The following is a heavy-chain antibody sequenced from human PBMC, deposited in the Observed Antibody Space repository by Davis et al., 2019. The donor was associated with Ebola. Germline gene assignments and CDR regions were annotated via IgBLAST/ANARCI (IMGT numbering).Heavy chain of an antibody. CDR3: ARDFSGSNGI. D-gene: IGHD6-19*01. CDR1: GGSVSSGSYY. CDR2: IYYSGST. Sequence: MPSETLSLTCTVSGGSVSSGSYYWSWIRQPPGKGLEWIGYIYYSGSTNYNPSLKSRVTISVDTSKNQFSLKLSSVTAADTAVYYCARDFSGSNGIWGQGTLVTVSS. J-gene: IGHJ4*02. V-gene: IGHV4-61*01.